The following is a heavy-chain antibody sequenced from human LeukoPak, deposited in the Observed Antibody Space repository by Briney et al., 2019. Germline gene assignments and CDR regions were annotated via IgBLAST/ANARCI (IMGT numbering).Heavy chain of an antibody. J-gene: IGHJ4*02. V-gene: IGHV1-2*02. CDR3: ARSLTGFGELFFDD. Sequence: ASVKVSCKASGYTFTGYYMHWVRQAPGQGLEWMEWINPNSGGTNYAQKFQGRVTMTRDTSISTAYMELSRLRSDDTAVYYCARSLTGFGELFFDDWGKGTLVTVSS. D-gene: IGHD3-10*02. CDR1: GYTFTGYY. CDR2: INPNSGGT.